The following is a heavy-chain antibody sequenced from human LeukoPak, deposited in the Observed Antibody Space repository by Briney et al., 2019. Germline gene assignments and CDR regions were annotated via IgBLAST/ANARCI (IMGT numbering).Heavy chain of an antibody. CDR1: GGSKSGRC. CDR2: INHSGST. D-gene: IGHD3-16*01. Sequence: PSETLSPTCAVYGGSKSGRCWQWIRQPPGKGLEWIGEINHSGSTKYNPSLKSRVTISVDTSKNQFSLKLSSVTAADTAVYYCARDGANGEGGDYWGQGTLVTVSS. J-gene: IGHJ4*02. V-gene: IGHV4-34*01. CDR3: ARDGANGEGGDY.